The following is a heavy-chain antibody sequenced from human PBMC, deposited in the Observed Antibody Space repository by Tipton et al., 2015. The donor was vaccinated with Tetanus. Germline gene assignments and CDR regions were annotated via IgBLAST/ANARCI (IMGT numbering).Heavy chain of an antibody. CDR3: ARANYDFPKKGPFDS. CDR1: GGSVRSGDYQ. J-gene: IGHJ4*02. CDR2: ISNSGRT. D-gene: IGHD3-3*01. Sequence: TLSLTCSVSGGSVRSGDYQWNWIRQPPGKGLEWLAYISNSGRTNSNHSLKSRITISQDKSKNQFSLRLTSETAADTAVYYCARANYDFPKKGPFDSWGPGSLVIVSS. V-gene: IGHV4-61*08.